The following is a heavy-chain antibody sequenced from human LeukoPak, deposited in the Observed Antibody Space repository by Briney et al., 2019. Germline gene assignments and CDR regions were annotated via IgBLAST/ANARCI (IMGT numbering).Heavy chain of an antibody. V-gene: IGHV4-30-2*01. Sequence: SETLSLTCAVSGGSISSGGYSWSWIRQPPGKGLEWIGYIYHSGSTNYNPSLKSRVTISVDTSKNQFSLKLSSVTAADTAVYYCARGVVAVETGAFDIWGQGTMVTVSS. CDR1: GGSISSGGYS. J-gene: IGHJ3*02. CDR3: ARGVVAVETGAFDI. D-gene: IGHD6-19*01. CDR2: IYHSGST.